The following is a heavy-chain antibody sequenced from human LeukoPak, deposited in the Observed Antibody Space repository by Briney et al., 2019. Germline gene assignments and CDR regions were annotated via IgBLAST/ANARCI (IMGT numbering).Heavy chain of an antibody. J-gene: IGHJ4*02. V-gene: IGHV4-59*12. CDR1: GGSINSYY. Sequence: SETLSLTCTVSGGSINSYYWSWIRQPPGKGLEWIGHIYYSGSTNYNPSLKRRVTISIDTSKNQFSLKLSSVTAADTAVYYCGRDLMLGAFDYWRQRTLVALS. D-gene: IGHD3-16*01. CDR2: IYYSGST. CDR3: GRDLMLGAFDY.